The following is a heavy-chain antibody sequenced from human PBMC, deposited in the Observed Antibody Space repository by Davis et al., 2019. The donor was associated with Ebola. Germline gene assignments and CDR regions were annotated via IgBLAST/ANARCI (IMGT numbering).Heavy chain of an antibody. CDR1: GFTFSGSA. J-gene: IGHJ4*02. Sequence: GESLKISCAASGFTFSGSAIHWVRQASGKGLEWVGRIRSKANSYATAYAASVKGRFTISRDDSKNTAYLQMNSLKTEDTAVYYCTCTWSSFDYWGQGTLVTVSS. CDR2: IRSKANSYAT. CDR3: TCTWSSFDY. D-gene: IGHD3-10*01. V-gene: IGHV3-73*01.